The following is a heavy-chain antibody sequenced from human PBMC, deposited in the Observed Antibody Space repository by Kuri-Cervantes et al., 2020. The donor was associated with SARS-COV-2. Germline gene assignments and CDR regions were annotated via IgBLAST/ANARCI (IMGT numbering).Heavy chain of an antibody. Sequence: GGSLRLSCAASGFTFSDYYMSWIRQAPGKGLEWVSYISSSGSTIYYADSVKGRFTISRDNAKNSLYLLMNTLRAEDTAVYYCATTGYSSGWCNFDYWGQGTLVTVSS. D-gene: IGHD6-19*01. CDR3: ATTGYSSGWCNFDY. J-gene: IGHJ4*02. V-gene: IGHV3-11*04. CDR1: GFTFSDYY. CDR2: ISSSGSTI.